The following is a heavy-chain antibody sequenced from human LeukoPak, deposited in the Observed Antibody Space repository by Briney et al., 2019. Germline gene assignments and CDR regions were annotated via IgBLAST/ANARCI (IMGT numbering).Heavy chain of an antibody. V-gene: IGHV3-23*01. CDR2: ISGSGGST. Sequence: PGGSLRLSCAASGFIFGSYAMSWVRQAPGKGLGWVSTISGSGGSTYYADSVKGRFTISRDNSKNTVYLQMNSLRAEDTAVYYCAKDRPCINDVCHGDFDYWGQGTLVTVSS. D-gene: IGHD2-8*01. CDR1: GFIFGSYA. CDR3: AKDRPCINDVCHGDFDY. J-gene: IGHJ4*02.